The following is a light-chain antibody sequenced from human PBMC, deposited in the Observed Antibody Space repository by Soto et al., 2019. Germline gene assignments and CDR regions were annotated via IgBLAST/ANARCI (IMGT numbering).Light chain of an antibody. CDR2: EVE. Sequence: ALTQPLSAPEPPGQSVTISCTGTRSDVGGYHYVSWYQHYPGRAPNLLIYEVEKRPPGDSSRSSGSKSGNTASLTVSGLQADDEADYYCLSYGGSNNDVVGSWTKVTVL. V-gene: IGLV2-8*01. J-gene: IGLJ1*01. CDR3: LSYGGSNNDV. CDR1: RSDVGGYHY.